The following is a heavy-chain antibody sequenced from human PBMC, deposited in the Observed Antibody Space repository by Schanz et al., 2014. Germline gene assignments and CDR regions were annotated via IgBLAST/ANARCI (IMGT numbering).Heavy chain of an antibody. CDR1: GFTLSNSD. V-gene: IGHV3-13*01. CDR3: AKDPSHGGYDYCFDD. CDR2: IGYLGNT. Sequence: VQLVESGGGVVQPGRSLRLSCAASGFTLSNSDMHWVRQGTGKGLEWVSTIGYLGNTYYPDSVKGRFTVSRDSGQNSLYLQMNSLRAGDTAVYYCAKDPSHGGYDYCFDDWGQGALVTVSS. J-gene: IGHJ4*02. D-gene: IGHD5-12*01.